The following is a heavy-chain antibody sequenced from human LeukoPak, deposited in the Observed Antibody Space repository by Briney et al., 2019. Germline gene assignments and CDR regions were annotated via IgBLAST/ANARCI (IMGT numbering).Heavy chain of an antibody. CDR2: IYYSGST. Sequence: SETLSLTCTVSGGSISSYYWSWIRQPRGKGLEWIGYIYYSGSTNYNPSLKSRVTISVDTSKNQFSLKLSSVTAADTAVYYCAREWAVTTTNLVAFDIWGQGTMVTVSS. V-gene: IGHV4-59*01. CDR3: AREWAVTTTNLVAFDI. CDR1: GGSISSYY. J-gene: IGHJ3*02. D-gene: IGHD4-17*01.